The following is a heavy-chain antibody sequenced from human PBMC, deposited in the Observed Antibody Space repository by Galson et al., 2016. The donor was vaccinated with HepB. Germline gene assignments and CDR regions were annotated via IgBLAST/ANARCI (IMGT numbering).Heavy chain of an antibody. Sequence: SVKVSCKASGYSFTSFAITWVRQAPGQGLEWMGWISGYHGNTNYAQNLQGRVTMTIETSTNTVYMELRSLTSDDTAVYFCARGSKTAGVDWGQGTLVTVSS. CDR2: ISGYHGNT. D-gene: IGHD6-19*01. V-gene: IGHV1-18*01. CDR3: ARGSKTAGVD. CDR1: GYSFTSFA. J-gene: IGHJ1*01.